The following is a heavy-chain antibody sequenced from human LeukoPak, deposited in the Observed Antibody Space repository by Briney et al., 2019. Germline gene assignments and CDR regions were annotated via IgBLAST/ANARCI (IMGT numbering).Heavy chain of an antibody. J-gene: IGHJ5*02. CDR2: IKQDGSEK. Sequence: GGSLRLSCAASGFTFSNYWMIWVRQAPGKGLEWVGNIKQDGSEKRYADSVRGRFSISRDNAQTSLYLQMNSLRAEDTAVYYCARASDPWLQLTWGQGTLVSVSS. CDR3: ARASDPWLQLT. D-gene: IGHD5-24*01. CDR1: GFTFSNYW. V-gene: IGHV3-7*05.